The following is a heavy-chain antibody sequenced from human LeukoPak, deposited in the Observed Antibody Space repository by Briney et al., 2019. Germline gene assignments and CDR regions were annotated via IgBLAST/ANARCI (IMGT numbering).Heavy chain of an antibody. V-gene: IGHV3-53*01. CDR3: ARVDREYYYGSGSYSYFDY. D-gene: IGHD3-10*01. CDR2: MYSGGST. CDR1: GFTVSSNY. Sequence: GGSLRLSCAASGFTVSSNYMSWVRQAPGKGLEWVSVMYSGGSTYYADSVKGRFTISRDNSKNTLYLQMNSLRAEDTAVYYCARVDREYYYGSGSYSYFDYWGQGTLVTVSS. J-gene: IGHJ4*02.